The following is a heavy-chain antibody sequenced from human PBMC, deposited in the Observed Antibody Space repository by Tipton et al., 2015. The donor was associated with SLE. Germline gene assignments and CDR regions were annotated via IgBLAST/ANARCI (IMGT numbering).Heavy chain of an antibody. D-gene: IGHD6-19*01. Sequence: SLRLSCAASGFTFSSYSMNWVRQAPGKGLEWVSYISSSSSTIYYADSVKGRFTISRDNAKNSLYLQMNSLRAEDTAVYYCAAGYSSGWYVGVSFDYWGQGTLVTVSS. CDR1: GFTFSSYS. CDR2: ISSSSSTI. V-gene: IGHV3-48*01. CDR3: AAGYSSGWYVGVSFDY. J-gene: IGHJ4*02.